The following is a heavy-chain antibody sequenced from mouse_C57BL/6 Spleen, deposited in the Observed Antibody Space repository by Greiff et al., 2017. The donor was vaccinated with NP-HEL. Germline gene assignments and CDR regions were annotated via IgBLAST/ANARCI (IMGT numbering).Heavy chain of an antibody. CDR2: IDPSDSYT. CDR1: GYTFTSYW. Sequence: VQLQQSGAELVMPGASVKLSCKASGYTFTSYWMHWVKQRPGQGLEWIGEIDPSDSYTNYNQKFKGKSTLTVDKSSSTAYMQLSSLTSEDSAVYYCATHYGSSLYYFDYWGQGTTLTVSS. J-gene: IGHJ2*01. V-gene: IGHV1-69*01. D-gene: IGHD1-1*01. CDR3: ATHYGSSLYYFDY.